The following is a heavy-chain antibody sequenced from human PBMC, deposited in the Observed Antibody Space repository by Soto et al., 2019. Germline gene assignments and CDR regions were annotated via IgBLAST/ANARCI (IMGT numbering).Heavy chain of an antibody. V-gene: IGHV3-23*01. J-gene: IGHJ4*02. Sequence: VQLLESGGDLVQPGGSLRVSCAASGFTFNSYAMSWVRQTAGKGLDWVAAIGSSGDGTYYADSVKGRFTISRDNSRNTLFLQMNNLRVDDTAIYYCAKPYYSGSGSYGGFDYWGQGTLVTVSS. CDR3: AKPYYSGSGSYGGFDY. CDR1: GFTFNSYA. D-gene: IGHD3-10*01. CDR2: IGSSGDGT.